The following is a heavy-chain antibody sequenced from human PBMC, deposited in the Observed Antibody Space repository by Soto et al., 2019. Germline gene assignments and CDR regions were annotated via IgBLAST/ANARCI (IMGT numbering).Heavy chain of an antibody. D-gene: IGHD6-19*01. J-gene: IGHJ4*02. CDR2: VSYSGST. CDR1: GGSISNSSYL. Sequence: QLQLQESGPRLVKPSETLSLTCTVSGGSISNSSYLWGWIRQPPGKGLQWIGSVSYSGSTYYNPSLKSRVTISVDTSKTQSSLRLSSVTAADTAVYYCSRIAVSVPITGFDYWGQGALVTVSS. V-gene: IGHV4-39*01. CDR3: SRIAVSVPITGFDY.